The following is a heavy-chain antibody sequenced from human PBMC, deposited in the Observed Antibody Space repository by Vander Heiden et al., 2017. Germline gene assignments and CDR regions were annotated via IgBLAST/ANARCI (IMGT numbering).Heavy chain of an antibody. D-gene: IGHD2-8*01. Sequence: EVQLVESGGGLVKPGGSLRLSCAASGFTFSSYSMTWVRQAPGKGLEWVSSISSSSSYIYYADSVKGRFTISRDNAKNSLYLQMNSLRAEDTAVYYCARELYCTNGVCYTYYYYGMDVWGQGTTVTVSS. CDR1: GFTFSSYS. J-gene: IGHJ6*02. CDR3: ARELYCTNGVCYTYYYYGMDV. V-gene: IGHV3-21*01. CDR2: ISSSSSYI.